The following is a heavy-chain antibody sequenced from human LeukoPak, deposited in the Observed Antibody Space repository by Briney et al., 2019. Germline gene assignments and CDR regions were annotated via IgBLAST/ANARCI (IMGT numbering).Heavy chain of an antibody. CDR1: GYTLTELS. Sequence: ASVKVSCKVSGYTLTELSMHWVRQAPGKGLEWMGGFDPEDGETIYAQKFQVRVTMTEDTSTDTAYMELSSLRSEDTAVYYCATGSCSGGSCYSGFDYWGQGTLVTVSS. CDR2: FDPEDGET. J-gene: IGHJ4*02. V-gene: IGHV1-24*01. CDR3: ATGSCSGGSCYSGFDY. D-gene: IGHD2-15*01.